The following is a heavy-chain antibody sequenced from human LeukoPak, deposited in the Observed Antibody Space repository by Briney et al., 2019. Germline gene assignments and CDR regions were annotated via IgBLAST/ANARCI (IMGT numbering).Heavy chain of an antibody. J-gene: IGHJ4*02. CDR1: GYSISSGYY. V-gene: IGHV4-38-2*01. CDR2: IYHSGST. Sequence: SETLSLTCAVSGYSISSGYYWGWIRQPPGKGLEWIGSIYHSGSTYYNPSLKSRVTISVDTSKNQFSLKLSSVTAADTAVYYCARVLHSGYGTYYFDYWGQGTLVTVS. CDR3: ARVLHSGYGTYYFDY. D-gene: IGHD5-12*01.